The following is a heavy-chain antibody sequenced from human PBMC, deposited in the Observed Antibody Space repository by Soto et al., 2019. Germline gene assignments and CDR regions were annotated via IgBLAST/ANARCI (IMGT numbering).Heavy chain of an antibody. Sequence: HPGGSLRLSCAASVFAFTSSAMYWVRQAPGKGLEWVSAIGAGSACTHYADSLQGRFTISRDDSKNILYLQMDSLKAEDTAVYYCVTDRFASPGDSWGQGTLVTVSS. CDR2: IGAGSACT. CDR1: VFAFTSSA. CDR3: VTDRFASPGDS. D-gene: IGHD3-10*01. V-gene: IGHV3-23*01. J-gene: IGHJ4*02.